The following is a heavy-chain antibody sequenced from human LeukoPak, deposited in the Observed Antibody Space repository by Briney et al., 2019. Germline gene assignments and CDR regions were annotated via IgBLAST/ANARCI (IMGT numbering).Heavy chain of an antibody. D-gene: IGHD4-11*01. CDR2: IRSKLYGETT. CDR3: SRAGTDYNNYEYPL. V-gene: IGHV3-49*04. CDR1: GCTLSEYD. Sequence: PGGSLRLSCAVSGCTLSEYDMSWVRQAPGKGLEWVGIIRSKLYGETTEYAASVQGRFTMSRDDGKMTAFLQMNNLKTKATAGKYCSRAGTDYNNYEYPLWGQGTLVTVAS. J-gene: IGHJ4*02.